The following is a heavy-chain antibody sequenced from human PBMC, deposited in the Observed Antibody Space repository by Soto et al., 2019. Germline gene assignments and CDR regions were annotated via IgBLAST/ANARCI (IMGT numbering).Heavy chain of an antibody. CDR3: AREGYYDVLTGYYYNWLDS. Sequence: SETLSLTCTVSGGSISYYFWSWIRQPPGKGLEWIGYIYYSGSTKYNPSLKSRVTISVDTSKNQFSLQLRSVTAADTAVYYCAREGYYDVLTGYYYNWLDSWGQGTPVTVSS. D-gene: IGHD3-9*01. J-gene: IGHJ5*01. CDR2: IYYSGST. V-gene: IGHV4-59*01. CDR1: GGSISYYF.